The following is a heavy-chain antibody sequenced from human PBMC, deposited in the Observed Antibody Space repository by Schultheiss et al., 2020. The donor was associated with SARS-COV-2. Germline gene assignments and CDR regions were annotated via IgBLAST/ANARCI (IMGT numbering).Heavy chain of an antibody. J-gene: IGHJ3*02. CDR3: ARIIVGATSGDAFDI. CDR1: GFSLSTSGVC. V-gene: IGHV2-70*01. D-gene: IGHD1-26*01. CDR2: IDWDDDK. Sequence: SGPTLVKPTQTLTLTCTFSGFSLSTSGVCVSWIRQPPGKALEWLAVIDWDDDKYYSTSLKTRLTISKDTSKNQVVLTMTNMDPVDTATYYCARIIVGATSGDAFDIWGQGTLVTVSS.